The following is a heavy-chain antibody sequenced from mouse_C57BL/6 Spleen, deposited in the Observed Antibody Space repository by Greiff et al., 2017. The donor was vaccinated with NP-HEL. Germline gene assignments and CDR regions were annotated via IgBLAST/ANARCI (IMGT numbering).Heavy chain of an antibody. J-gene: IGHJ4*01. CDR1: GYTFTDYY. Sequence: VQLKQSGPELVKPGASVKISCKASGYTFTDYYMNWVKQSHGKSLEWIGDINPNNGGTSYNQKFKGKATLTVDKSSSTAYMELRSLTSEDSAVYYCARHYGSSYVVYYAMDYWGQGTSVTVSS. V-gene: IGHV1-26*01. CDR3: ARHYGSSYVVYYAMDY. CDR2: INPNNGGT. D-gene: IGHD1-1*01.